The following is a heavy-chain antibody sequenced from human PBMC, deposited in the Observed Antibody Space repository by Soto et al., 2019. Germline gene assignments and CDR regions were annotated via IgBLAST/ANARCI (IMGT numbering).Heavy chain of an antibody. CDR3: AKAATAAGTYWFDF. D-gene: IGHD6-13*01. J-gene: IGHJ5*01. CDR2: MSGGGGRT. Sequence: EVQLLESGGGLVQRGGSLRLSCEASGFTFSSHSLSWVRQAPGKGLGWVSAMSGGGGRTYYADSVKGRFTISRDNSKSTLYLQMNGLRADDTAVYYCAKAATAAGTYWFDFWGHGTLVTVSS. V-gene: IGHV3-23*01. CDR1: GFTFSSHS.